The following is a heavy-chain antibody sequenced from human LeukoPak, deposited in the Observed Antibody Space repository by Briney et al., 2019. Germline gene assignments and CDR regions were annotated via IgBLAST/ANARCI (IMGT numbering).Heavy chain of an antibody. CDR1: GYTFTSYD. CDR2: MNPNSGNT. CDR3: ARGRGGYYYDSSGYYYYFDY. Sequence: ASVKVSCKASGYTFTSYDINWVRQATGQGLEWMGWMNPNSGNTGYEQKFQGRVTMTRNTSISTAYMELSSLRSEDTAVYYCARGRGGYYYDSSGYYYYFDYWGQGTLVTVSS. D-gene: IGHD3-22*01. V-gene: IGHV1-8*01. J-gene: IGHJ4*02.